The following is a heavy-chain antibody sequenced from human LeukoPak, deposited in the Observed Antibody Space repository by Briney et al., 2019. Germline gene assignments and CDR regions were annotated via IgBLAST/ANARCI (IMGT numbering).Heavy chain of an antibody. CDR2: IKQDGSEK. Sequence: PGGSLRLSCAASGSTFSSYWMSWVRQAPGKGLEWVANIKQDGSEKYYVDSVKGRFTISRDNAKNSLYLQMNSLRAEDTAVYYCARGVVPAAVNYYYYYYMDVWGKGTTVTVSS. V-gene: IGHV3-7*04. CDR1: GSTFSSYW. CDR3: ARGVVPAAVNYYYYYYMDV. J-gene: IGHJ6*03. D-gene: IGHD2-2*01.